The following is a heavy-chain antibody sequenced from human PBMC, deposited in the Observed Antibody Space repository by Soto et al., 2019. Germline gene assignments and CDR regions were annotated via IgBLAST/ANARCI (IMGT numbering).Heavy chain of an antibody. V-gene: IGHV3-30-3*01. CDR3: AREHCSGGSCYRTNHPNYFDY. D-gene: IGHD2-15*01. J-gene: IGHJ4*02. CDR1: GFTFSSYA. Sequence: GGSLRLSCAASGFTFSSYAMHWVRQAPGKGLEWVAVISYDGSNKYYADSVKGRFTISRDNSKNTLYLQRNSLRAEDTAVYYCAREHCSGGSCYRTNHPNYFDYWGQGTLVTVSS. CDR2: ISYDGSNK.